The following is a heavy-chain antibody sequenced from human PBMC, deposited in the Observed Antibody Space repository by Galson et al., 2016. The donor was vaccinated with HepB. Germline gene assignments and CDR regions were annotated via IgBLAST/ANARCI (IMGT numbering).Heavy chain of an antibody. CDR3: ARDVSPTSTNTAWFDP. CDR1: GFTLRGNG. CDR2: ISSSGGNT. Sequence: SLRLSCAASGFTLRGNGMTWVRQAPGKGLEWVSGISSSGGNTYYADSVKGRFTVSRDNSKNTVYLQMNSLRAEDTAVYYCARDVSPTSTNTAWFDPWGQGTLVTVSS. J-gene: IGHJ5*02. D-gene: IGHD2-2*02. V-gene: IGHV3-23*01.